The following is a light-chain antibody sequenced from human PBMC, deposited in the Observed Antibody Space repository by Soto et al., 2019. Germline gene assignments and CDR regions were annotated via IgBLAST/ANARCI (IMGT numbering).Light chain of an antibody. V-gene: IGLV2-14*01. J-gene: IGLJ1*01. Sequence: QSALTQPASVSGSPGQSITISCTGTSSDVGGYNYVSWYQQHPGKAPKLMIYDVSNRPSGVSNRFSDSKSGNTASLTISGLQAEDEADYYCSSSTSSSTLVFGTGTKVTVL. CDR1: SSDVGGYNY. CDR2: DVS. CDR3: SSSTSSSTLV.